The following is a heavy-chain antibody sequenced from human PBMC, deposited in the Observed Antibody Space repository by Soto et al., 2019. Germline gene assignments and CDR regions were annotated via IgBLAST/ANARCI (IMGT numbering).Heavy chain of an antibody. V-gene: IGHV3-23*01. CDR1: GFTFSSYA. CDR3: AKDRDGWRRGALDY. Sequence: GVSLRPSCAASGFTFSSYAMSGIRQAPGKGLEWVSNIVASGGNTYYADSVKGRFTISRDNSKNTLYLQMDSLRAEDTAVYYCAKDRDGWRRGALDYWGQGTQVTGSS. J-gene: IGHJ4*02. D-gene: IGHD6-19*01. CDR2: IVASGGNT.